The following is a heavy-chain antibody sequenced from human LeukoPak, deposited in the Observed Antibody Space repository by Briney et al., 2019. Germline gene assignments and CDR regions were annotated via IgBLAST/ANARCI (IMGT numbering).Heavy chain of an antibody. CDR2: IYYSGST. CDR3: AAGVYSIYFDY. Sequence: SETLSLTCTVSGGSISSYYWSWIRQPPGKGLEWIGYIYYSGSTNYNPSLKSRVTISVDTSKNQFSLKLSSVTAADTAMYYCAAGVYSIYFDYWGQGTLVTVSS. J-gene: IGHJ4*02. V-gene: IGHV4-59*01. D-gene: IGHD4-11*01. CDR1: GGSISSYY.